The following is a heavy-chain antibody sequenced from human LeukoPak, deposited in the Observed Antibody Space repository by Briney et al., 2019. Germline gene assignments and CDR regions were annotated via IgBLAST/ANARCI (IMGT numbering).Heavy chain of an antibody. Sequence: GGSLRLSCAVSGFTFSSYGMHWVRPAPGKGLEWVAVISYDGSNKYYADSVKGRFTISRDNSKNTLYLQMNSLRAEDTAVYYCARDTAMVTWGQGTLVTVSS. J-gene: IGHJ4*02. V-gene: IGHV3-30*03. CDR1: GFTFSSYG. D-gene: IGHD5-18*01. CDR3: ARDTAMVT. CDR2: ISYDGSNK.